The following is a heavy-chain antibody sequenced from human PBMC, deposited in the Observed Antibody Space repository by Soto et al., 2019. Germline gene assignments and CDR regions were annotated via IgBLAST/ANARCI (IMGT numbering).Heavy chain of an antibody. CDR1: GYTFTNYG. Sequence: GASVKVSCKASGYTFTNYGFSWVRQAPGQGLEWMGWISGYNGNTNYAERLQGRVTMTTDTSTSTAYMELKSLRYDDTAVNYCAREGQLGYWGQGTPVTVSS. CDR3: AREGQLGY. D-gene: IGHD6-6*01. CDR2: ISGYNGNT. J-gene: IGHJ4*02. V-gene: IGHV1-18*01.